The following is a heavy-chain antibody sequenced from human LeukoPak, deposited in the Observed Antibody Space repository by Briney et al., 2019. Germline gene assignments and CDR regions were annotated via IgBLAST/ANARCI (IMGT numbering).Heavy chain of an antibody. CDR2: ITNDGSST. Sequence: GGSLRLSCAASGLTFSSHWMHWVRQAPGKGLVWVSRITNDGSSTTYADSVKGRFTISRDNAKNMLYLQVNSLRAEDTAMYYCAGGTGFIIKDWGQGTLVTVSS. V-gene: IGHV3-74*01. CDR3: AGGTGFIIKD. J-gene: IGHJ4*02. CDR1: GLTFSSHW. D-gene: IGHD3-9*01.